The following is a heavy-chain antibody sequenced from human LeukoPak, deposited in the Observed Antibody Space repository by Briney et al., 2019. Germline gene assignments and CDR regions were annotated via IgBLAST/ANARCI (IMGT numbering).Heavy chain of an antibody. CDR1: GGTSSSYA. Sequence: ASVKVSCKASGGTSSSYAISWVRQAPGQGLEWMGGIIPIFGTANYAQKFQGRVTITADESTSTAYMELSSLRSEDTAVYYCARGGGYDYGDYVFDYWGQGTLVTVSS. CDR3: ARGGGYDYGDYVFDY. D-gene: IGHD4-17*01. J-gene: IGHJ4*02. V-gene: IGHV1-69*01. CDR2: IIPIFGTA.